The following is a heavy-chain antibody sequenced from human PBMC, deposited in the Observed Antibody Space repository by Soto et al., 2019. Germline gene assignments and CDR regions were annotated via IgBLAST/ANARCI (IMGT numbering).Heavy chain of an antibody. CDR2: ISYDGSNK. J-gene: IGHJ3*02. CDR1: GFTFSSYG. V-gene: IGHV3-30*03. Sequence: QVQLVESGGGVVQPGRSLRLSCAASGFTFSSYGMHWVRQAPGKGLEWVAVISYDGSNKYYADSVKGRFTISRDNSKYTLYLKMKCLRCEDRVVYYCARSDYYDSSGYAFDIWGQGTRVTVSS. CDR3: ARSDYYDSSGYAFDI. D-gene: IGHD3-22*01.